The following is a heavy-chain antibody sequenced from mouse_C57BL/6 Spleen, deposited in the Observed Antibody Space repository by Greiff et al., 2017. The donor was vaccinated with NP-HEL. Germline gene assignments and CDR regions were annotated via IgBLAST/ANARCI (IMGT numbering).Heavy chain of an antibody. J-gene: IGHJ2*01. CDR2: INPSNGGT. V-gene: IGHV1-53*01. CDR1: GYTFTSYW. Sequence: VQLQQPGTELVKPGASVKLSCKASGYTFTSYWMHWVKQRPGQGLEWIGNINPSNGGTNYNEKFKSKATLTVDKSSSTAYMQLSSRTSEDSAVYYCARERGPPEYYFDYWGQGTTLTVSS. CDR3: ARERGPPEYYFDY.